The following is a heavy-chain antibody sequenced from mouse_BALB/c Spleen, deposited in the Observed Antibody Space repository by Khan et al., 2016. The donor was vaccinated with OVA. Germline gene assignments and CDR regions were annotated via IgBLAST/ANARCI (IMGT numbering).Heavy chain of an antibody. Sequence: EVQLLETGGDLVKPGGSLKLSCAASGFTFSNYGMSWVRQIPDKRLEWVATINSDGTYTYYPDSVKGRFTISRNNAKNTLYLEMSSLKSEDTAMYYCASHLTGSFAYGGQGTLVTVSA. CDR1: GFTFSNYG. V-gene: IGHV5-6*01. CDR3: ASHLTGSFAY. D-gene: IGHD4-1*01. J-gene: IGHJ3*01. CDR2: INSDGTYT.